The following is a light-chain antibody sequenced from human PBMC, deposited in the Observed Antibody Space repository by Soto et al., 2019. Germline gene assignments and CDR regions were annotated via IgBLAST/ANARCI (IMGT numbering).Light chain of an antibody. CDR3: QQSYSTLET. CDR1: QSISNY. J-gene: IGKJ1*01. Sequence: DILMAQLPSSLSASVGDRVTITCRASQSISNYLNWYQQKPGKAPKLLIYSASSLQSGVPSRFSGSGSGTDFTFTISSLQPEDFATYYCQQSYSTLETFGQGTKV. CDR2: SAS. V-gene: IGKV1-39*01.